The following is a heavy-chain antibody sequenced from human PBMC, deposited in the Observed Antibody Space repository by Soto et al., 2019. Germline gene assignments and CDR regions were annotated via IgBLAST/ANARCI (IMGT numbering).Heavy chain of an antibody. J-gene: IGHJ5*02. V-gene: IGHV4-39*01. Sequence: SETLSLTCTVSGSSINSSSYYWDSIRQPPGKGLKRIGRLYYSGSTDYNTSLKIRVTISVDTSKNQFSLNLSSLTAADTAVYYCARRGYCSGGSCYSGANWFDPWGQG. D-gene: IGHD2-15*01. CDR2: LYYSGST. CDR3: ARRGYCSGGSCYSGANWFDP. CDR1: GSSINSSSYY.